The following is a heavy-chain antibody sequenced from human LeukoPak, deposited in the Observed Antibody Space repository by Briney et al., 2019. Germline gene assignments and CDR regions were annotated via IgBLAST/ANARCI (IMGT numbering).Heavy chain of an antibody. CDR1: GFSFSTFR. D-gene: IGHD4-11*01. J-gene: IGHJ6*03. V-gene: IGHV3-48*01. CDR2: ISSGSNTI. Sequence: GGSLRLSCTGSGFSFSTFRMNWVRQAPGKGLEWVSYISSGSNTIYYADSVKGRFTISRDNARNSLYLQMNSLRAEDTAVYYCASSLTTHYYYMDVWGNGATVTVSS. CDR3: ASSLTTHYYYMDV.